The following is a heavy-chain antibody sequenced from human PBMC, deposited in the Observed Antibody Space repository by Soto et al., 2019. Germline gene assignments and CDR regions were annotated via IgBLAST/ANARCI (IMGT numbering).Heavy chain of an antibody. J-gene: IGHJ4*02. CDR2: ISAEGGLI. V-gene: IGHV3-23*01. CDR1: GFTFSNNA. Sequence: EVQLLESGGGLVQPGGSLRLSCAASGFTFSNNAMSWVRQAPGKGLEWVSGISAEGGLIYYADSVKGRFNMSRDNSKNTLYLQMSSLRAEDTAVYFCAKRQGTGVAAKNFDFWGEGTLVTVSS. D-gene: IGHD2-15*01. CDR3: AKRQGTGVAAKNFDF.